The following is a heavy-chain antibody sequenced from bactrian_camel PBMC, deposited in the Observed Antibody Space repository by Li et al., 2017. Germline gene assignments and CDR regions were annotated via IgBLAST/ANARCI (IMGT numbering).Heavy chain of an antibody. CDR1: GFTFSTYY. V-gene: IGHV3-2*01. CDR3: ASHSAIACSQNLQSPVLEY. D-gene: IGHD2*01. Sequence: HVQLVESGGGLVQPGGSLRLSCAASGFTFSTYYINWIRQAPGKGLEWVSSIYSDGSNTYYADSVKGRFTISKDNPSNTMYLQMNGLKPEDTATYYCASHSAIACSQNLQSPVLEYWGQGTQVTVS. CDR2: IYSDGSNT. J-gene: IGHJ4*01.